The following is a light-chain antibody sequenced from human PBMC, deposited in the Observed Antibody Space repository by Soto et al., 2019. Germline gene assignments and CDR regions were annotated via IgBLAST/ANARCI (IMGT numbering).Light chain of an antibody. CDR1: QSVSSN. Sequence: EIVMTQSPATLSVSPGERATLSCGASQSVSSNLAWYQQKPGQAPRLLIYGASTRATGIPARFSGSGSGTEFTLTISSLQSEDFAVYYCQQYGSSRTFGQGTKVDIK. J-gene: IGKJ1*01. CDR2: GAS. CDR3: QQYGSSRT. V-gene: IGKV3-15*01.